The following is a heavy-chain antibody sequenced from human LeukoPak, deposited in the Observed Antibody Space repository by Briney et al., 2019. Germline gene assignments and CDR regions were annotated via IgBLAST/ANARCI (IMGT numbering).Heavy chain of an antibody. J-gene: IGHJ4*02. CDR1: GGPISSFY. CDR2: TYYSGSS. D-gene: IGHD2-15*01. V-gene: IGHV4-59*01. CDR3: AREPGAEDFGGFDF. Sequence: PSETLSLTCTVSGGPISSFYWNWVRQPPGKGLEWIGDTYYSGSSSYNPSLKDRATISVDKSKSQFSLKINSVTAEDTAVYFCAREPGAEDFGGFDFWGQGTLVTVSS.